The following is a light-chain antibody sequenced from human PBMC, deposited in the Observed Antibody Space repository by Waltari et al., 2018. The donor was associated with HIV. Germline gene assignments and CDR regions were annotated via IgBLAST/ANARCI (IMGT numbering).Light chain of an antibody. Sequence: EIVLTQSPGTLSLSPGERATLSCRACQSVTSTYLAWYQQKPGQPPRLLIFGASSRATGIPDRFSGSGSGTNFTLTIGRLEPEDFAVYYCQQYGSSPGTFGQGTKVEIK. CDR1: QSVTSTY. V-gene: IGKV3-20*01. CDR3: QQYGSSPGT. CDR2: GAS. J-gene: IGKJ2*01.